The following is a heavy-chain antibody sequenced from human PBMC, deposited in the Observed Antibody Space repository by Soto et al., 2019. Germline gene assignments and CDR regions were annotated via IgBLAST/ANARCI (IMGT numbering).Heavy chain of an antibody. J-gene: IGHJ3*02. V-gene: IGHV3-21*01. D-gene: IGHD4-17*01. Sequence: GGSLRLSCAASGFTFSSYSMNWVRQAPGKGLEWVSSISSSSSYIYYADSVKGRFTISRDNAKNSLYLQMNSLRAEDTAVYYCARVFVGRGHDYGDYDAFDIWGQGTMVTVSS. CDR3: ARVFVGRGHDYGDYDAFDI. CDR2: ISSSSSYI. CDR1: GFTFSSYS.